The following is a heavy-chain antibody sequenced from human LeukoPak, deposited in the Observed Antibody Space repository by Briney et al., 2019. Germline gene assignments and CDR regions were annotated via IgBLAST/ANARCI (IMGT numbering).Heavy chain of an antibody. CDR1: GFTFSYYS. V-gene: IGHV3-21*01. Sequence: GGSLRLSCAASGFTFSYYSMHWVRQAPGKGLEWVASITLSSNYISYADSLKGRVTISRDNAKNSLYLRMSSLRAEDTAVYYCARWADYGDNFDYWGQGSLVIVSS. CDR2: ITLSSNYI. J-gene: IGHJ4*02. D-gene: IGHD4-17*01. CDR3: ARWADYGDNFDY.